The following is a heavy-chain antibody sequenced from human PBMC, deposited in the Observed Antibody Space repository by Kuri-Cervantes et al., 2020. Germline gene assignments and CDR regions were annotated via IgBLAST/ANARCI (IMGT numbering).Heavy chain of an antibody. CDR2: ISGRDSTI. D-gene: IGHD6-19*01. J-gene: IGHJ6*04. V-gene: IGHV3-48*04. CDR3: ARDRGSSGWFMDV. Sequence: GESLKISCAASGFTFSSYSMNWVRQAPGKGLEWVSYISGRDSTIHYADSVKGRFTVSRDNAKNSLYLQMNSLRAEDTAVYYCARDRGSSGWFMDVWGKGTTVTVSS. CDR1: GFTFSSYS.